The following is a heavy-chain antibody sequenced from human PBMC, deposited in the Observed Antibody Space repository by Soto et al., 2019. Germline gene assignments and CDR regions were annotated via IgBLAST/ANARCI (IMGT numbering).Heavy chain of an antibody. CDR1: GYTFNSYG. J-gene: IGHJ4*02. V-gene: IGHV1-18*01. CDR2: ISAYNGNT. D-gene: IGHD3-3*01. CDR3: AIDLFDFWSGYGSVADY. Sequence: QVQLVQSGAEVKKAGASVKVSCNASGYTFNSYGISWVRQAPGQGLEWMGWISAYNGNTHYSQKVQGRVSMTTDTSTNTACIELRSLRSDDTAVYYCAIDLFDFWSGYGSVADYWGQGPLVTVSS.